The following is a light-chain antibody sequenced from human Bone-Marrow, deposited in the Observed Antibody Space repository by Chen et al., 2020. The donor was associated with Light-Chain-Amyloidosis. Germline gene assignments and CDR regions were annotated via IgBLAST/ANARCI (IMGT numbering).Light chain of an antibody. Sequence: IVMTQSPATLSVSPGESATLSCRASQPVGDNLAWYQQKPGQPPTLLIHDASNTVTGPPGRFTGSGSGSEFTLTISSLQSEDFVLYFCQQYYAWPLSFGGGTRVQIK. CDR3: QQYYAWPLS. CDR1: QPVGDN. J-gene: IGKJ4*01. CDR2: DAS. V-gene: IGKV3-15*01.